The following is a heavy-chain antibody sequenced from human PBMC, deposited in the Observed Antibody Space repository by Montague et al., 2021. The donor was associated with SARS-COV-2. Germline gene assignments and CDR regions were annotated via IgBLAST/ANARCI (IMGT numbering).Heavy chain of an antibody. D-gene: IGHD1-26*01. CDR3: ARLWDTVYYYYGMDV. Sequence: SETLSLTCAVSGGSISSSSYYWGWIRQPPGKGLEWIGRTHYSGSTYYNPSLKSRVSISVDTSQNQFSLTLSSVTAADTAVYYCARLWDTVYYYYGMDVWGQGTTVTVSS. V-gene: IGHV4-39*01. CDR1: GGSISSSSYY. J-gene: IGHJ6*02. CDR2: THYSGST.